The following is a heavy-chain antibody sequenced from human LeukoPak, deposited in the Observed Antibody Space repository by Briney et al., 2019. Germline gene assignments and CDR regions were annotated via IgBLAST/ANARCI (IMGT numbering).Heavy chain of an antibody. Sequence: PSETLSLTCAVYGGSFSGYYWSWIRQPPGKGLEWIGEINHSGSTNYNPSLKSRVTISVDTSKNQFSLKLGSVTAADTAVYYCARGTLWTSKGQQLEWWARNYYYGMDVWGQGTTVTVSS. CDR3: ARGTLWTSKGQQLEWWARNYYYGMDV. D-gene: IGHD6-13*01. CDR2: INHSGST. J-gene: IGHJ6*02. CDR1: GGSFSGYY. V-gene: IGHV4-34*01.